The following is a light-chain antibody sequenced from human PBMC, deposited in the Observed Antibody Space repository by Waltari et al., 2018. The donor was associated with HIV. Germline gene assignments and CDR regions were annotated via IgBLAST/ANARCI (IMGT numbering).Light chain of an antibody. J-gene: IGKJ4*01. CDR2: DAS. CDR3: QQRNSWPLT. CDR1: QSISGY. Sequence: EIVLTQSPATLSLSPGERPTITCRASQSISGYLAWYQQKPGQAPRLLIYDASYRATGIPARFSGSGSGTDFTLTINSLEPEDVALYYCQQRNSWPLTFGGGTKVEIK. V-gene: IGKV3-11*01.